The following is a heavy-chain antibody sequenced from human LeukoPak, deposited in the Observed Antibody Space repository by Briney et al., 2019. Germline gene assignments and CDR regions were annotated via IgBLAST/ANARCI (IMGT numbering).Heavy chain of an antibody. D-gene: IGHD1-26*01. CDR1: GFTFSSYS. Sequence: GGSLRLSCAASGFTFSSYSMNWVRQAPGKGLEWVSSISSSSSYIYYADSVKGRFTISRDNAKNSLYLQMNSLGAEDTAVYYCARREYSGSYPFDYWGQGTLVTVYS. J-gene: IGHJ4*02. CDR3: ARREYSGSYPFDY. CDR2: ISSSSSYI. V-gene: IGHV3-21*01.